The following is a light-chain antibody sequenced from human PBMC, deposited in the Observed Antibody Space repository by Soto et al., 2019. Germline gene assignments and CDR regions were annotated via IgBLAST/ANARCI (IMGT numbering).Light chain of an antibody. Sequence: QSVLTQPPSASGSPGQSVTMSCTATSRDVGDYNTVSWYQQHPGKAPKLMIYEVTKRPSGVPDRFSGSKSGNTASLTVSGVQAEDEATYYCSSYAGSKVVFGGGTQLTVL. J-gene: IGLJ7*01. V-gene: IGLV2-8*01. CDR3: SSYAGSKVV. CDR2: EVT. CDR1: SRDVGDYNT.